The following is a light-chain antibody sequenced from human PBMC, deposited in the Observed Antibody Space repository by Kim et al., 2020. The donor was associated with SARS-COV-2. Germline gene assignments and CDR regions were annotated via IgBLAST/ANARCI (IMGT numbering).Light chain of an antibody. J-gene: IGKJ1*01. V-gene: IGKV1-39*01. CDR3: QQSYSTPLS. CDR2: VAS. CDR1: HSILTY. Sequence: VTPSSPASHSILTYFNCDLQKHGKAPNLQIYVASTLQNVVPSRFSGRGSVTDFPLTISTLQPQDFATYYCQQSYSTPLSFGQGTKVYIK.